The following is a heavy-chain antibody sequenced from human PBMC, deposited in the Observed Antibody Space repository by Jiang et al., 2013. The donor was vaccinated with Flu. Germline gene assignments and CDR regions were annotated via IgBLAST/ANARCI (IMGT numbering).Heavy chain of an antibody. V-gene: IGHV1-46*01. Sequence: SGAEVKKPGASVNVSCKASGYSFTFYYIHWVRQAPGQGLEWMGIINPSDGSGNYALKFQGRVTMTRDTSTSTVYLDLSSLRSEDTAIYYCARAPSISMFRDYYYGMDVWGQGTT. CDR1: GYSFTFYY. J-gene: IGHJ6*02. CDR3: ARAPSISMFRDYYYGMDV. D-gene: IGHD3-3*01. CDR2: INPSDGSG.